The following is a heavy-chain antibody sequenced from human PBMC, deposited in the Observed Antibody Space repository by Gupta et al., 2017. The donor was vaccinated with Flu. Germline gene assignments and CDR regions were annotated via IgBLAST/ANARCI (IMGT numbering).Heavy chain of an antibody. Sequence: IRQPPGKGLEWIGGVYHSGTIYYNPSLKSRVTFSVNTFKNQFSLRLNSVTAADTAVYYCARRRDRPFADFDYWGQGTLVTVSS. CDR3: ARRRDRPFADFDY. CDR2: VYHSGTI. J-gene: IGHJ4*02. V-gene: IGHV4-39*01.